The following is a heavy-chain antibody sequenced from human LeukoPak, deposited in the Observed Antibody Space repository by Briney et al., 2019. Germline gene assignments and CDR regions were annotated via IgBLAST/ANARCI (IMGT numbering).Heavy chain of an antibody. CDR2: IYYSVGT. J-gene: IGHJ4*02. CDR1: GVSISSDY. CDR3: ARGKRYFDY. V-gene: IGHV4-59*01. Sequence: SETLSLTCTVSGVSISSDYWRWIRQSPGRGVEWVGYIYYSVGTYYPPSLKSRVTISIDTSKNQFSLKLSSVTAADTAMYYCARGKRYFDYWGQGTLVTVSS.